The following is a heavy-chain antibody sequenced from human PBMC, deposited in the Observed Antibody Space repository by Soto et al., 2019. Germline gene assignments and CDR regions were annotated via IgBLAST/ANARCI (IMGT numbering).Heavy chain of an antibody. Sequence: QVQLVQSGAEVKKPGASVKVSCKASGYTFSTYAVHWVRQAPGQSLEWIGWIHAGNGDTKYSQKFHDRVTITRDTSASTTYMELSSLRSEDTAVYYCARVPRYTSDIVEVPAVMFEDWFVPWGQGTLVTVPS. D-gene: IGHD2-2*01. J-gene: IGHJ5*02. V-gene: IGHV1-3*01. CDR2: IHAGNGDT. CDR1: GYTFSTYA. CDR3: ARVPRYTSDIVEVPAVMFEDWFVP.